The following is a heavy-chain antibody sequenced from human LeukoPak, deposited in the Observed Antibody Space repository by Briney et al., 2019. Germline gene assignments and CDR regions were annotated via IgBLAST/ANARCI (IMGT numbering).Heavy chain of an antibody. J-gene: IGHJ4*02. V-gene: IGHV3-23*01. D-gene: IGHD4/OR15-4a*01. CDR2: ISGRGGST. CDR1: GFTFYTYA. Sequence: PGGSLRVSCAASGFTFYTYAMTWVRQTPGKGLEWVSAISGRGGSTYYADSVKGRFTISRDNSKNTLYLQMSSLRAEDTAVYYCAKEYLDYSGSNPDYWGQGTLVTVSS. CDR3: AKEYLDYSGSNPDY.